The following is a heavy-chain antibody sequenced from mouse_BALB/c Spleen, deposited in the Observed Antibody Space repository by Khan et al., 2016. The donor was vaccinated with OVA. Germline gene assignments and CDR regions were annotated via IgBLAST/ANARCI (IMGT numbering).Heavy chain of an antibody. D-gene: IGHD1-1*02. V-gene: IGHV1-77*01. CDR1: GYTFTDYV. CDR3: ARAWWDGFAY. J-gene: IGHJ3*01. CDR2: IYPGSDST. Sequence: QVRLQQSGPELVQPGASVKMSCKASGYTFTDYVMNWVKQRNGQGLEWIGQIYPGSDSTYYNETFKGKATLTADRSSSTAYMQLSNLTSEDSPVYFGARAWWDGFAYWGQGTLVTVSA.